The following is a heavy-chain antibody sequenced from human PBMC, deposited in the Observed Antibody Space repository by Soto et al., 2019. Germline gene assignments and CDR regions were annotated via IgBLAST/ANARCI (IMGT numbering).Heavy chain of an antibody. V-gene: IGHV3-21*01. J-gene: IGHJ6*02. CDR2: ISSSSSYI. D-gene: IGHD4-17*01. CDR1: GFTFSSYS. Sequence: GSLRLSCAASGFTFSSYSMNWVRQAPGKGLEWVSSISSSSSYIYYADSVKGRFTISRDNAKNSLYLQMNSLRAEDTAVYYCARDYYGDYVSHGMDVWGQGTTVTVSS. CDR3: ARDYYGDYVSHGMDV.